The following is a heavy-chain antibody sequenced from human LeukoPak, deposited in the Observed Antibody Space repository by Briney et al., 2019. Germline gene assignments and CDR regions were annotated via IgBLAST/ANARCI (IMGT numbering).Heavy chain of an antibody. J-gene: IGHJ4*02. CDR3: ASNPEWEWEGFDY. CDR1: GGSISSGGYY. D-gene: IGHD1-26*01. V-gene: IGHV4-30-2*01. Sequence: PSETLSLTCTVSGGSISSGGYYWSWIRQPPGKGLEWIGYIYHSGSTYYNPSLKSRVTISVDRSKNQFSLKLSSVTAADTAVYYCASNPEWEWEGFDYWGQGTLVTVSS. CDR2: IYHSGST.